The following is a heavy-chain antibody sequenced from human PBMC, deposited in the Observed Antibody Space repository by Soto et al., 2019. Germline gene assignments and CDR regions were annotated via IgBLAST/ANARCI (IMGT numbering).Heavy chain of an antibody. D-gene: IGHD5-12*01. J-gene: IGHJ4*02. CDR2: IYSGGST. CDR1: EFIFSTYW. V-gene: IGHV3-66*01. CDR3: ARSPYSGYELDY. Sequence: GGSLRLSCAASEFIFSTYWMSWVRQAPGKGLEWVSVIYSGGSTYYADSVKGRFTISRDNSKNTLYLQMNSLRAEDTAVYYCARSPYSGYELDYWGQGTLVTVSS.